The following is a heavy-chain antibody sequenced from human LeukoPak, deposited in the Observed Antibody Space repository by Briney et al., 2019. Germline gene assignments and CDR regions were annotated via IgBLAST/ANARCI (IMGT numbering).Heavy chain of an antibody. V-gene: IGHV3-30-3*01. D-gene: IGHD6-25*01. Sequence: PGVSLRLSCAASGFSFSNYWMHWVRQAPDKGLDWVAEISSDGNKEFYADSVKGRFIISRDNSKNTVFLQMNSLRGEDTAVYYCVRDFSGKWSLEYWGQGTLVTVSS. CDR2: ISSDGNKE. CDR3: VRDFSGKWSLEY. J-gene: IGHJ4*02. CDR1: GFSFSNYW.